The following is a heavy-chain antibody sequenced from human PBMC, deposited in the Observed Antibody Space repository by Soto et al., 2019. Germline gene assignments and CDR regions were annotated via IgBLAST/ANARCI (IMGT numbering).Heavy chain of an antibody. CDR1: GDPITSYF. CDR3: ARTLSGFTYGSRQFYFDY. Sequence: PSETLSLTCNVSGDPITSYFWTWIRQPAGNGLEWIGHVFPGGPTSHNSSLKSRVSMSIDTSKNQFSLTLTSVTAADTAVYYCARTLSGFTYGSRQFYFDYWGQGTLVTVSS. CDR2: VFPGGPT. V-gene: IGHV4-4*07. D-gene: IGHD3-10*01. J-gene: IGHJ4*02.